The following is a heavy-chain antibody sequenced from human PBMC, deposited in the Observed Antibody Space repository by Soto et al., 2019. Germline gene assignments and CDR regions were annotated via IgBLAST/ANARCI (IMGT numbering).Heavy chain of an antibody. CDR1: GFTFSNYA. J-gene: IGHJ4*02. V-gene: IGHV3-23*01. Sequence: EVQLLESGGGLVQPGGSLRLSCAASGFTFSNYAMGWVRQAPGKGLEWVSAITGSGGSTYYANSVEGRFTISRDISENTVYLQMNSLRAEDTAVYYCAKGSDSGRPYYFDHWGQGTMVTVSS. D-gene: IGHD2-15*01. CDR3: AKGSDSGRPYYFDH. CDR2: ITGSGGST.